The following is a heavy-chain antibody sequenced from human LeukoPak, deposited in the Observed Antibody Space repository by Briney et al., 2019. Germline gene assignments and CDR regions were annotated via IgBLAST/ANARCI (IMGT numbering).Heavy chain of an antibody. CDR3: ARHRGYYYGMDV. CDR1: GGSTSSYY. CDR2: IYYSGST. V-gene: IGHV4-59*08. D-gene: IGHD6-13*01. J-gene: IGHJ6*02. Sequence: KPSETLSLTCTVSGGSTSSYYWSWIRQPPGKGLEWIGYIYYSGSTNYNPSLKSRVTISVDTSKNQFSLKLSSVTAADTAVYYCARHRGYYYGMDVWGQGTTVTVSS.